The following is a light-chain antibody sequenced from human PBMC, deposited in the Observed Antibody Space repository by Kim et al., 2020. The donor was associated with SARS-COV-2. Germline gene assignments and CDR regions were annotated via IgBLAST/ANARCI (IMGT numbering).Light chain of an antibody. CDR1: SLRSYY. V-gene: IGLV3-19*01. CDR2: GRN. Sequence: SSELTQDPAVSVALGQTVRITCQGDSLRSYYATWYQQRPRQAPVLVIYGRNNRPPGIPDRFSGSTSGNTASLTINGAQAEDEADFYCQSRDSGGNVLFGGGTKVTVL. CDR3: QSRDSGGNVL. J-gene: IGLJ2*01.